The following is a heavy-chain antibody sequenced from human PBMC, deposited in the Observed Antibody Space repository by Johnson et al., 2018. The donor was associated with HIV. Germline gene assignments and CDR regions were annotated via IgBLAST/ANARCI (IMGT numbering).Heavy chain of an antibody. J-gene: IGHJ3*02. Sequence: DSVKGRFTISRDNYKNTLYLQMNSLRAEDTAVYYCAKGGPDVVDIWGQGTMVIVSS. D-gene: IGHD1-26*01. CDR3: AKGGPDVVDI. V-gene: IGHV3-30*02.